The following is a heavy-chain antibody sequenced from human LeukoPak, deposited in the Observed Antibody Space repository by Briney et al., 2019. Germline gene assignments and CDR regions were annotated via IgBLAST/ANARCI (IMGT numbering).Heavy chain of an antibody. CDR2: ISGSGAST. D-gene: IGHD1-14*01. CDR1: GFAFGTYA. Sequence: GGSLRLSCAASGFAFGTYAMSWVRQAPGKGLEWVSAISGSGASTYYADSVKGRFIISRDNSENTLSLQMNSLRVEDTAIYYCARYGYNLNRIPLDYWGQGTLVTVSS. J-gene: IGHJ4*02. V-gene: IGHV3-23*01. CDR3: ARYGYNLNRIPLDY.